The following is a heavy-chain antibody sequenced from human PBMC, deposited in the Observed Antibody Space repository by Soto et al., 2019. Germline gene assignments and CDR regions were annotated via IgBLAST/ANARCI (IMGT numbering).Heavy chain of an antibody. CDR3: ARGGDYYYGLDV. CDR1: GYTFTSYG. D-gene: IGHD3-16*01. CDR2: ISAFNGQT. V-gene: IGHV1-18*01. J-gene: IGHJ6*02. Sequence: ASVKVSCKASGYTFTSYGVSWVRQAPGQGLDGMGWISAFNGQTNYIQKVQGRVTLTTEASTSTAYMELRSLRSDDTAVYYCARGGDYYYGLDVWGQGTTVTVSS.